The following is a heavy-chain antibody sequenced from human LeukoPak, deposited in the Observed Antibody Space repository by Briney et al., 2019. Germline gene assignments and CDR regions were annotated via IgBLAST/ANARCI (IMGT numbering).Heavy chain of an antibody. CDR1: GYTFASFG. V-gene: IGHV1-18*01. Sequence: ASVKVSCKASGYTFASFGITWVRQAPGQGLEWMGWINTHNGDTNYAQRLQGRVTMTTDTSTSTAYMELRSLRSDDTAVYYCARDGYRLSGYFYYMDVWGKGTTVTVSS. CDR3: ARDGYRLSGYFYYMDV. J-gene: IGHJ6*03. CDR2: INTHNGDT. D-gene: IGHD2-2*03.